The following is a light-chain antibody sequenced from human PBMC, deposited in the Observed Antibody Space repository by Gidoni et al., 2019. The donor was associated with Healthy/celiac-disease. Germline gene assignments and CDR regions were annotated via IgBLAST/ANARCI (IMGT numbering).Light chain of an antibody. J-gene: IGKJ3*01. CDR2: AAS. CDR1: QGISSW. V-gene: IGKV1-12*01. Sequence: DIQMTQSPSSVSASVGDRVTITRRARQGISSWLAWYQQKPGKAPKLLIYAASGLQSGVPSRFSGSGSETYFTLTISSLLPKDFATSSCQQANRFPFTFGPXTKVDIK. CDR3: QQANRFPFT.